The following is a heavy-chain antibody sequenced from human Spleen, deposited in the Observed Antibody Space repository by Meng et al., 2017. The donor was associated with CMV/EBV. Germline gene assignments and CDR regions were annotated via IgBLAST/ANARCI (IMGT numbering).Heavy chain of an antibody. CDR1: GFSFSNYD. J-gene: IGHJ6*02. CDR2: ITSRGTGT. D-gene: IGHD2-2*01. CDR3: ARIVVVIPGAISYGMDV. V-gene: IGHV3-11*01. Sequence: GGSLRLSCAASGFSFSNYDMHWVRQAPGKGLEWVSYITSRGTGTIYADSVKGRFTISVDSATNSVYLQMNRLRAEDTAVYYCARIVVVIPGAISYGMDVWGQGTTVTVSS.